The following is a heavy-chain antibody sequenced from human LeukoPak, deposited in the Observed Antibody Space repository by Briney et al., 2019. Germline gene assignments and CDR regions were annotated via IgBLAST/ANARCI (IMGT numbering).Heavy chain of an antibody. CDR1: GASISNYF. CDR2: IYHSRTT. J-gene: IGHJ5*02. D-gene: IGHD4-23*01. Sequence: SETLSLTCTVSGASISNYFWSWIRQPPGKGLDWIGYIYHSRTTGYNPSLKGRVTISVDTSKNQLSLTLSSVTAADTAVYYCARPRDYAGWFDPWGQGTLVTVSS. V-gene: IGHV4-59*01. CDR3: ARPRDYAGWFDP.